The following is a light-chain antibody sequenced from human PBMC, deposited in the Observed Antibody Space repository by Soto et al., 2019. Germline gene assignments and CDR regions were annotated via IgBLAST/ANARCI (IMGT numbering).Light chain of an antibody. CDR1: RNIEMW. Sequence: DIQMTHSPSTLSASVLDIVTITFRASRNIEMWLGLYQQKPGKPPKLLILNASTLGSGVPSRFSGSGSVKEFTLTISGLQPDDSATYYCKHCDTSWPFGQGTKVDIK. CDR2: NAS. V-gene: IGKV1-5*01. J-gene: IGKJ1*01. CDR3: KHCDTSWP.